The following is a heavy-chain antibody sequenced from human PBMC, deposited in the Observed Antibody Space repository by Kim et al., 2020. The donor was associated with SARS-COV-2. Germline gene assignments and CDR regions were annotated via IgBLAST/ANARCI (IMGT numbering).Heavy chain of an antibody. V-gene: IGHV3-48*03. D-gene: IGHD6-13*01. J-gene: IGHJ5*02. CDR3: ARLIDVTGYSSTNWFDP. CDR2: ISSSGSTI. Sequence: GGSLRLSCAASGFTFSSYEMNWVRQAPGKGLEWVSYISSSGSTIYYADSVKGRFTISRDNAKNSLYLQMNSLRAEDTAVYYCARLIDVTGYSSTNWFDPWGQGTLVSVCS. CDR1: GFTFSSYE.